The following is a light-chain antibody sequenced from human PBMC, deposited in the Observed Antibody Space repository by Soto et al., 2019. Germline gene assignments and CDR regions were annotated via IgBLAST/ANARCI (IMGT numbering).Light chain of an antibody. V-gene: IGLV2-14*01. J-gene: IGLJ1*01. CDR2: QVT. CDR1: TRDIAGYNY. Sequence: QSALTQPASVSGSLGQSITISCTGTTRDIAGYNYISWYQQLPGKAPKLMIYQVTIRPSGISNRFSGSKSGNTASLTISGLQAADEADYYCTYFSSFTSLYVFGTGTKVTVL. CDR3: TYFSSFTSLYV.